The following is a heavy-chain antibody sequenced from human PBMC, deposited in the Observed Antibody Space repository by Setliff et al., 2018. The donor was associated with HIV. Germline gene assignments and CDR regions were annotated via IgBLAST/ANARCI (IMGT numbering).Heavy chain of an antibody. J-gene: IGHJ6*03. D-gene: IGHD3-3*01. CDR2: ISAYNGNT. CDR3: ARQFLDWSNDYYSRYYMDV. CDR1: GYTFTNYG. V-gene: IGHV1-18*01. Sequence: GASVKVSCKASGYTFTNYGISWVRQAPGQGLEWMGWISAYNGNTHYAQRLQGRVTMTTDTSTRTAYMELRSLRSDDTAVYYCARQFLDWSNDYYSRYYMDVWGKGTTVTVSS.